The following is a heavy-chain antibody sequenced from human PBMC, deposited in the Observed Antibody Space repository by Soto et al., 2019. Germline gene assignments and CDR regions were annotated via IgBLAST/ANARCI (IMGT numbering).Heavy chain of an antibody. V-gene: IGHV4-34*01. CDR3: ARLDIVVVVAATTAVGTFDI. CDR1: SGSFCGYY. D-gene: IGHD2-15*01. CDR2: INHSGST. Sequence: SETLYLTCAVYSGSFCGYYWSWIRQPPGKGLEWIGEINHSGSTNYNPSLKSRVTISVDTSKNQFSLKLSSVTAADTAVYYCARLDIVVVVAATTAVGTFDIWGQGTMVTVSS. J-gene: IGHJ3*02.